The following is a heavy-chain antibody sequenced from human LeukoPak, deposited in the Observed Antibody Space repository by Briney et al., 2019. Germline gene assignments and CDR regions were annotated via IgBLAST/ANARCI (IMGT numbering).Heavy chain of an antibody. CDR1: GFTFSSHD. CDR2: IGTAGNT. CDR3: ARSKSYSSGWTDFDC. V-gene: IGHV3-13*01. D-gene: IGHD6-19*01. J-gene: IGHJ4*02. Sequence: LTGGSLRLSCAASGFTFSSHDMHWVHQPTGKGLEWVSVIGTAGNTYYTDSVKGRFSISRENAKNSLYLQMDNLRAEDTAVYYCARSKSYSSGWTDFDCWGQGTLVTVSS.